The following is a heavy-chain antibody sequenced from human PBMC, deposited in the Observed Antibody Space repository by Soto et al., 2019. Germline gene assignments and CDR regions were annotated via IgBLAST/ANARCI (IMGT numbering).Heavy chain of an antibody. D-gene: IGHD5-12*01. J-gene: IGHJ3*01. Sequence: EVQLVESGGGLVKPGGSLRLSCAASGFTFSSYSMNWVRQAPGKGLEWVSSISSSSSYIYYADSVKGRFTISRDNAKNSLYLQMNRLRAEDTAVYYCASLSLGDIVATGLWGQGTMVTVSS. CDR1: GFTFSSYS. CDR2: ISSSSSYI. CDR3: ASLSLGDIVATGL. V-gene: IGHV3-21*01.